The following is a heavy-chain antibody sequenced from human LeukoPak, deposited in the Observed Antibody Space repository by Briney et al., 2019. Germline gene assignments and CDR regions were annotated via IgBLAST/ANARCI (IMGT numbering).Heavy chain of an antibody. D-gene: IGHD2-21*01. CDR1: GGSFSIFS. J-gene: IGHJ5*02. CDR3: ASSFNPYSLTNWFDP. Sequence: ASVKVSCKASGGSFSIFSINWVREAPGQGLEWMGGIIPIFGTTNYAQKFQDRVTITADESTSTAYMELRSLRSEDTAVYYCASSFNPYSLTNWFDPWGQGTLVTVSS. V-gene: IGHV1-69*13. CDR2: IIPIFGTT.